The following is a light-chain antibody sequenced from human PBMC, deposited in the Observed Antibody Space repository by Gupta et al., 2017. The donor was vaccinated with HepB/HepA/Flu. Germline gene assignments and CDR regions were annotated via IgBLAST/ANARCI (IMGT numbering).Light chain of an antibody. J-gene: IGLJ2*01. V-gene: IGLV3-1*01. CDR3: QAGDSSTALV. CDR2: QDS. Sequence: SYALTQPPSVSVSPGQTASITCSGDTLGDKYACWYQQKPGQSPVLVIYQDSKRPAGIPERFSGSNSGNTATLTISGTQAMEEADYYCQAGDSSTALVFGGGTKLTVL. CDR1: TLGDKY.